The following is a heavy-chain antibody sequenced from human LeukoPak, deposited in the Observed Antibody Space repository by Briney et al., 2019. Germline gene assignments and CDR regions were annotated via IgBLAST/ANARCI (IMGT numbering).Heavy chain of an antibody. CDR3: AKLGNYYESSTYPDY. J-gene: IGHJ4*02. V-gene: IGHV3-23*01. Sequence: GGSLRLSCSASGFTFSSYAMTWVRQTPGKGLESVSSLSATGGSKFHADSVRGRFTISRDNSKNTVYLQMNSLRAEDTAVYYCAKLGNYYESSTYPDYWGRGTLVTVSS. D-gene: IGHD3-22*01. CDR2: LSATGGSK. CDR1: GFTFSSYA.